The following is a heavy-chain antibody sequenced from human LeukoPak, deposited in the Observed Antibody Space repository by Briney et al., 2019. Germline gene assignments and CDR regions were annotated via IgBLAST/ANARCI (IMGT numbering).Heavy chain of an antibody. J-gene: IGHJ4*02. CDR1: GYTFTSYY. CDR3: ARDYYGDREDYYFDY. D-gene: IGHD4-17*01. CDR2: INPSGGST. Sequence: ASVKVSCKASGYTFTSYYMHWVRQAPGQGLEWMGVINPSGGSTSYVQKFQGRVTMTRDTSTSTVYMELSSLRSEDTAVYYCARDYYGDREDYYFDYWGQGTLVTVSS. V-gene: IGHV1-46*01.